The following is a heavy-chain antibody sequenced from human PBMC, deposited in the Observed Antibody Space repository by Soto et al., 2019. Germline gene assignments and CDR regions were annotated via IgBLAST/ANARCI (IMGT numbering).Heavy chain of an antibody. D-gene: IGHD3-10*01. J-gene: IGHJ6*02. CDR1: GGSISSGGYY. Sequence: QVQLQESGPGLVKPSQTLSLTCTVSGGSISSGGYYWSWIRQHPGKGLEWIGYIYYSGSTYYNPSLKSRVTISVATSKNQFSLKLSSVTAADTAVYYCASRHYGSGSYYIPSYYYGMDVWGQGTTVTVSS. V-gene: IGHV4-31*03. CDR2: IYYSGST. CDR3: ASRHYGSGSYYIPSYYYGMDV.